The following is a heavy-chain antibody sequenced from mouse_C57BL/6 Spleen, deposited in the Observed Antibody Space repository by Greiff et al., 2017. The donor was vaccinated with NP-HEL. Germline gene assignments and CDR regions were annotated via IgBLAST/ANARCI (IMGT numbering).Heavy chain of an antibody. D-gene: IGHD2-4*01. CDR2: FHPISGST. Sequence: QVQLKQPGAELVKPGASWKFSCKASGYTFPTSGMPWVKQRPGQGLEWIGRFHPISGSTNSKEKFKSKATLTVDKSSSTAYMQLSSLTSEDSAVYYCARGIYYDYDGYFDVWGTGTTVTVSS. CDR1: GYTFPTSG. J-gene: IGHJ1*03. V-gene: IGHV1-64*01. CDR3: ARGIYYDYDGYFDV.